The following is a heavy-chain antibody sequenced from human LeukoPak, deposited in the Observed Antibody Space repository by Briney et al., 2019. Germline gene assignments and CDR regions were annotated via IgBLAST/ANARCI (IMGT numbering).Heavy chain of an antibody. V-gene: IGHV3-21*04. Sequence: GSLRLSCAASGFTFSNHYMNWVRQAPGKGLEWVSSISGGSSTMYYADSVKGRFTISRDNSKNTLYLQMNSLRTEGTAVYYCAASSGWPVYLQHWGQGTLVTVSS. D-gene: IGHD6-19*01. J-gene: IGHJ1*01. CDR1: GFTFSNHY. CDR3: AASSGWPVYLQH. CDR2: ISGGSSTM.